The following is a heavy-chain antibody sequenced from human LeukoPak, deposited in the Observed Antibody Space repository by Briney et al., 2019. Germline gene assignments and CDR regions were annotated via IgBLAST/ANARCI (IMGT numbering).Heavy chain of an antibody. V-gene: IGHV3-30-3*01. CDR2: ISYDGSNK. CDR1: GFTFSSYA. Sequence: GGSLRLSCAASGFTFSSYAMHWVRQAPGKGLEWVAVISYDGSNKYYADSVKGRFTISRDNSKNTLYLQMNSLRAEDTAVYYCARERPMVRGVILDYWGQGTLVTVSS. D-gene: IGHD3-10*01. J-gene: IGHJ4*02. CDR3: ARERPMVRGVILDY.